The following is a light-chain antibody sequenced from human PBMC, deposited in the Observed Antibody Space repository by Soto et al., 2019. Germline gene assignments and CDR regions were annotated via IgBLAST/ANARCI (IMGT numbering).Light chain of an antibody. CDR1: QSISSY. Sequence: DIQMTQAPSSLSASVGDRFTITCRASQSISSYLNWCQQKPGKAPKLLIYAESSLQSGVPSRFSGSGSGTDFTLTISSLQPEDFATYYCKQSYTTFCAFGQGTKV. J-gene: IGKJ1*01. V-gene: IGKV1-39*01. CDR3: KQSYTTFCA. CDR2: AES.